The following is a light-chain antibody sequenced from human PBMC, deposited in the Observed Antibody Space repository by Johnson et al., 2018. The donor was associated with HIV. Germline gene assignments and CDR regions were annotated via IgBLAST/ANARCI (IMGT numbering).Light chain of an antibody. CDR1: SSNIGNNY. CDR3: GTWDSSLSAGV. V-gene: IGLV1-51*02. Sequence: QSALTQPPSVSAAPGQKVTISCSGSSSNIGNNYVSWYQQLPGTAHKLLIYESTNRPSGIPDRFSGSKSGTSATLGISGLQTGDEADYYCGTWDSSLSAGVFGTGTKVTVL. CDR2: EST. J-gene: IGLJ1*01.